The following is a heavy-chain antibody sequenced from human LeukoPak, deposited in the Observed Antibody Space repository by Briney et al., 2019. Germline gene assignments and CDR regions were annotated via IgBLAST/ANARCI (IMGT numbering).Heavy chain of an antibody. CDR3: ARGSLGDLRGGLRF. CDR1: GGSISSTNW. Sequence: SETLSLTRVVSGGSISSTNWLIWVRQPPGKGLEWIGEIYHSGSTNYNPSLNSRVTISVDKSKNQFSLKLNSVTAADTAVYYCARGSLGDLRGGLRFWGQGTLVTVSS. J-gene: IGHJ4*02. V-gene: IGHV4-4*02. CDR2: IYHSGST. D-gene: IGHD3-10*01.